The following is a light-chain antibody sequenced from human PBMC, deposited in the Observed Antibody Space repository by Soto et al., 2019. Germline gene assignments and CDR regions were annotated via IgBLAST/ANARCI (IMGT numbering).Light chain of an antibody. V-gene: IGLV3-1*01. J-gene: IGLJ3*02. CDR1: KLGDKY. CDR3: QAWDSSSAYWV. CDR2: QDS. Sequence: YELTQPPSVSVSPGQTASITCSGDKLGDKYACWYQQKPGQSPVLVIYQDSKRPSGIPERFSGSNSGNTATLTISGTQAMDEADYYCQAWDSSSAYWVFGGGTKLTVL.